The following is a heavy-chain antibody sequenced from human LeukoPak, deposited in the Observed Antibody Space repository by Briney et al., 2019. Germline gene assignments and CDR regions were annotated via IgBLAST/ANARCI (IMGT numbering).Heavy chain of an antibody. V-gene: IGHV4-30-2*01. CDR2: ISAAGTT. CDR3: AGQNVPTPHDY. D-gene: IGHD2-2*01. J-gene: IGHJ4*02. Sequence: SETLSLTCTVAVGSISSGGYYWSWIRQPPGKGLEWIAYISAAGTTFYNPSLKSRVTISLDRSKNQFSLNLTSITAADTAVYYCAGQNVPTPHDYWGQGTQVTVSS. CDR1: VGSISSGGYY.